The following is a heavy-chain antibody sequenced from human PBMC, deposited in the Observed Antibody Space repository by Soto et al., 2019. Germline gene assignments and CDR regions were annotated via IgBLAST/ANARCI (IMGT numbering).Heavy chain of an antibody. CDR1: GGSISSYY. V-gene: IGHV4-59*01. CDR3: ARESRDGYNWRAPLLYYYYGMDV. D-gene: IGHD5-12*01. Sequence: SSETLSLTCTVSGGSISSYYWSWIRQPPGKGLEWIGYIYYSGSTNYNPSLKSRVTISVDTSKNQFSLKLSSVTAADTAVYYCARESRDGYNWRAPLLYYYYGMDVWGQGTTVTVSS. CDR2: IYYSGST. J-gene: IGHJ6*02.